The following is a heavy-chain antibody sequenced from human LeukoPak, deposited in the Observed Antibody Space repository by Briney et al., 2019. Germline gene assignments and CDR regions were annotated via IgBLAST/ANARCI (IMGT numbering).Heavy chain of an antibody. CDR3: AKATSYSGSYYDY. CDR1: GFTFSSYA. CDR2: ISGSGVNT. D-gene: IGHD1-26*01. J-gene: IGHJ4*02. V-gene: IGHV3-23*01. Sequence: PGGSLRLSCAASGFTFSSYAMSWVRQAPGKGLEWVSAISGSGVNTYYADSVKGRFTISRDNSKNTLYLQMNSPRAEDTAVYYCAKATSYSGSYYDYWGQGTLVTVSS.